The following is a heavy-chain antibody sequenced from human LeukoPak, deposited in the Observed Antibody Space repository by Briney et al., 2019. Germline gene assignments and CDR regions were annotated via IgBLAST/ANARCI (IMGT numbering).Heavy chain of an antibody. CDR3: ARVGYVWGSYRYDY. J-gene: IGHJ4*02. Sequence: QSGGSLRLSCKASGFTFSTSGMSWVRQAPGKGLEWVSDITDSGTTAYYADAVKGRFIVSRDNSKNTLYLQMNSLRVEDTAVYYCARVGYVWGSYRYDYWGQGTLVTVSS. CDR1: GFTFSTSG. V-gene: IGHV3-23*01. D-gene: IGHD3-16*02. CDR2: ITDSGTTA.